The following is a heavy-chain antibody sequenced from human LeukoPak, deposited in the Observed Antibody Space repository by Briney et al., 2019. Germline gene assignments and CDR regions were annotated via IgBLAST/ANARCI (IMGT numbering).Heavy chain of an antibody. CDR1: GFTFSSYS. V-gene: IGHV3-33*01. D-gene: IGHD5-12*01. Sequence: PGGSLRLSCAASGFTFSSYSMHWVRQAPGKGLEWVAVIWYDGSNKYYADSVKGRFTISRDNSKNTLYLQMNSLRAEDTAVYYCAGTSPSMVANFDYWGQGTLVTVSS. CDR2: IWYDGSNK. CDR3: AGTSPSMVANFDY. J-gene: IGHJ4*02.